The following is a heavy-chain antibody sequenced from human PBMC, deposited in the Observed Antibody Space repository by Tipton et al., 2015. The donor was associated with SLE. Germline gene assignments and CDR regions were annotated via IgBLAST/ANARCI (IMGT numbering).Heavy chain of an antibody. J-gene: IGHJ4*02. CDR1: GDSINSGLYY. D-gene: IGHD7-27*01. CDR3: ARDLNWGLGGFDY. CDR2: TSPSGST. Sequence: TLSLTCTVSGDSINSGLYYWSWLRQSAGKGLEWIGRTSPSGSTNYNPSLRRRVAISIDTSKNQFSLRLSSVTAADTAIYYCARDLNWGLGGFDYWGQGALVTVSS. V-gene: IGHV4-61*02.